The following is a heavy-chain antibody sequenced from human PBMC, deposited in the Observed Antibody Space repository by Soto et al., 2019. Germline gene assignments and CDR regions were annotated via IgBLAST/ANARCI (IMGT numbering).Heavy chain of an antibody. CDR3: ASYSGSYSFDY. J-gene: IGHJ4*02. V-gene: IGHV4-59*01. CDR1: GGSISSYY. Sequence: SETLSLTCTVSGGSISSYYWSWIRQPPGKGLEWIGYIYYSGSTNYNPSLKSRVTISVDTSKNQFSLKLSSVTAADTAVYYCASYSGSYSFDYWGQGTLVTVSS. D-gene: IGHD1-26*01. CDR2: IYYSGST.